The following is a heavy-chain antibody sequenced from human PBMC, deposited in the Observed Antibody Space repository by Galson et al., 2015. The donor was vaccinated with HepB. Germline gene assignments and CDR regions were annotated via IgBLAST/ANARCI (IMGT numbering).Heavy chain of an antibody. Sequence: SVKVSCKASGYTFTGYYMHWVRQAPGQGLEWVGWISAYNGNTNYAQKLQGRVTMTTDTSTSTAYMELRSLRSDDTAVYYCARSSIAAAGTYFQHWGQGTLVTVSS. D-gene: IGHD6-13*01. CDR2: ISAYNGNT. V-gene: IGHV1-18*04. CDR1: GYTFTGYY. J-gene: IGHJ1*01. CDR3: ARSSIAAAGTYFQH.